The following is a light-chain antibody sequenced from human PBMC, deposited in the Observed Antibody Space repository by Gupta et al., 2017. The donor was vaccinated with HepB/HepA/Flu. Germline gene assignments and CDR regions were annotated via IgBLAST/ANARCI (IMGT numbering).Light chain of an antibody. CDR1: SSNIGTYN. CDR3: AAWDDSLWGL. Sequence: QSVLTQPPSASGTPGQRVTISCSGSSSNIGTYNVYWYQQVPGTAPKLLIYRNNQRPSGVPDRFSGPKSGTSASLAISGLRSEDEADYYCAAWDDSLWGLFGGGTKLTVL. V-gene: IGLV1-47*01. J-gene: IGLJ2*01. CDR2: RNN.